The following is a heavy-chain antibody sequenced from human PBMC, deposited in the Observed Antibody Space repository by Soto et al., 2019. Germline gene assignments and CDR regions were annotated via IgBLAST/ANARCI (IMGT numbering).Heavy chain of an antibody. Sequence: GGSLRLSCAASGFTFSNYAMSWVRQAPGKGLEWVSGISGSGGSTYYADSVKGRFTISRDNSKNTLYLQVNSLRVEDTAVYYCAKGGSGWYGDYWGQGTLVTVSS. CDR1: GFTFSNYA. CDR2: ISGSGGST. CDR3: AKGGSGWYGDY. D-gene: IGHD6-13*01. V-gene: IGHV3-23*01. J-gene: IGHJ4*02.